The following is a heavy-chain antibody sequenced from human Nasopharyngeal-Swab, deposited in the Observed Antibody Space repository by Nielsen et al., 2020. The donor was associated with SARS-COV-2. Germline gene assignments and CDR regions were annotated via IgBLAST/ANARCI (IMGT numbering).Heavy chain of an antibody. CDR2: IYPSDSDT. Sequence: GESLKISCTGSGYSFTTYWIGWVRQMPGKGLEWMGLIYPSDSDTRYSPSFQGQVTISADKSISTAYLQWSRLKASDTAMYYCARTSGSSGWSVDYWGQGALVTVSS. V-gene: IGHV5-51*01. J-gene: IGHJ4*02. CDR1: GYSFTTYW. D-gene: IGHD6-19*01. CDR3: ARTSGSSGWSVDY.